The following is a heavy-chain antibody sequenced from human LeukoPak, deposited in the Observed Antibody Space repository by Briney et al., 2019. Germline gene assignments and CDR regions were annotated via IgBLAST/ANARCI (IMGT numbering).Heavy chain of an antibody. CDR1: GFSFSSYA. CDR3: AKGFRDYGDYVSYFDY. D-gene: IGHD4-17*01. Sequence: PGGSLRLSCAASGFSFSSYAMSGVRQAPGKGLEWVSAISGSGGSTYYADSVKGRFTISRDNSKNTLYLQMNSLRAQDTALYYCAKGFRDYGDYVSYFDYWGQGTLVTVSS. J-gene: IGHJ4*02. V-gene: IGHV3-23*01. CDR2: ISGSGGST.